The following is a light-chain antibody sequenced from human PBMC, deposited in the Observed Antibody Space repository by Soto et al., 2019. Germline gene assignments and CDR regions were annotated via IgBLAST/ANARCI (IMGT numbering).Light chain of an antibody. CDR3: CSYAGSSTWV. CDR2: EGS. CDR1: SSDVGSYHL. J-gene: IGLJ1*01. V-gene: IGLV2-23*01. Sequence: QSVLTQPASVSGSPGQSITISCTGTSSDVGSYHLVSWYQQHPGKAPKLMIYEGSKRPSGVSNRFSGSQSGNTASLTISGLQAEDEADYYCCSYAGSSTWVFGTGTKLTVL.